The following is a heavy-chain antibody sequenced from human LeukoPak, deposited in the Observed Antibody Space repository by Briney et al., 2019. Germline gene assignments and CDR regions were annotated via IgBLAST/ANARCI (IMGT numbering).Heavy chain of an antibody. Sequence: GASVKVSCKASGYTFTSYYMHWVRQAPGQGLEWMGIINPSGGSTSYAQKFQGRVTMTRDMSTSTVYMELSSLRSEDTAVYYRARGRWDRVDAFDIWGQGTMVTVSS. CDR3: ARGRWDRVDAFDI. CDR1: GYTFTSYY. V-gene: IGHV1-46*01. J-gene: IGHJ3*02. D-gene: IGHD1-26*01. CDR2: INPSGGST.